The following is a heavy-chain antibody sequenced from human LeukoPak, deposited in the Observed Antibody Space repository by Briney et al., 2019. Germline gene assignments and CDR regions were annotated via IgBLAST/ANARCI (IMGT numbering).Heavy chain of an antibody. CDR1: GFTFSTYW. CDR3: ARVGSGDLFFDY. J-gene: IGHJ4*02. V-gene: IGHV3-7*04. Sequence: GGSLRLSWAASGFTFSTYWMSWVRQSPGKGLEWVANINQDGSEKQYVGSVKGRFTISRDDAKKSLYLQMNSLRVDDTAVYYCARVGSGDLFFDYWGQGTLVTVSS. D-gene: IGHD4-17*01. CDR2: INQDGSEK.